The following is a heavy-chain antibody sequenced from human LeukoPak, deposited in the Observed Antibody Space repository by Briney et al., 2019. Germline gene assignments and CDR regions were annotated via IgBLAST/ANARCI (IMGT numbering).Heavy chain of an antibody. CDR2: INHSGST. J-gene: IGHJ4*02. V-gene: IGHV4-34*01. CDR3: AWGVVPAAPDFDY. CDR1: GGSFSGYY. D-gene: IGHD2-2*01. Sequence: PSETLSLTCAVYGGSFSGYYWSWIRQPPGKGLEWIGEINHSGSTNYNPSLKSRVTISVDTSKNQFSLKLSSVTAADTAVYYCAWGVVPAAPDFDYWGQGTLVTVSS.